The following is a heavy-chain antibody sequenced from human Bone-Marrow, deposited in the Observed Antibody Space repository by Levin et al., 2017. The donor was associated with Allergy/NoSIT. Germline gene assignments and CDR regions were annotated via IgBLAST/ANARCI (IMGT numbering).Heavy chain of an antibody. CDR2: IIPEFGRT. Sequence: TGGSLRLSCQASGGTFSSHTITWLRQAPGQGLEWMGGIIPEFGRTFYARKFQGRVTIIADESTSKSQMELRSLRSEDTALYYCARGYKSSSNRAFDMWGQGTMVTVSS. CDR3: ARGYKSSSNRAFDM. CDR1: GGTFSSHT. J-gene: IGHJ3*02. D-gene: IGHD6-6*01. V-gene: IGHV1-69*01.